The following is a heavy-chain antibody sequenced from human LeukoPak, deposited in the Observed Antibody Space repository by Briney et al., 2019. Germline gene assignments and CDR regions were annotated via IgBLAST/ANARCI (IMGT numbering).Heavy chain of an antibody. CDR3: ARGLPPVMKYYFDY. CDR1: GFTFSSYG. V-gene: IGHV3-33*01. D-gene: IGHD4-11*01. CDR2: IWYDGSNK. J-gene: IGHJ4*02. Sequence: GGSLRLSCAASGFTFSSYGMHWVRQAPGKGLEWVTVIWYDGSNKYYADSVKGRFTISRDDSKNTLYLQMNSLRAEDTAMYYCARGLPPVMKYYFDYWGQGTLVTVSA.